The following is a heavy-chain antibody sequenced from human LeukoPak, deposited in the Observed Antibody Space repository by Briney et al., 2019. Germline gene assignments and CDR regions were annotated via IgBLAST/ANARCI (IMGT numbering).Heavy chain of an antibody. CDR2: MYHTGNT. Sequence: PSETLSLTSAVSGYSISSGNYWGWIRRSPGKGREWIGSMYHTGNTNHNPSLKSRVTLSIDTSKNHFSLKLSSVTAADTAVYYCARETTLPTPTNDYWGQGTLVTVSS. J-gene: IGHJ4*02. D-gene: IGHD4-23*01. CDR1: GYSISSGNY. V-gene: IGHV4-38-2*02. CDR3: ARETTLPTPTNDY.